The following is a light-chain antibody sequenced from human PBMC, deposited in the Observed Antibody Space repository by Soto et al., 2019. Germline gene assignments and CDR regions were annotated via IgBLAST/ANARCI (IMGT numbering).Light chain of an antibody. CDR2: KAS. Sequence: DIQMTQSPSTLSASVGDRVTITCRASQSISSWLAWYQQKPGKAPNLLIYKASSLESGVPSRFSGSGSGTEFTLTISILQPDDFATYYGQQYNSYPLTFGGGTKVEIK. V-gene: IGKV1-5*03. CDR3: QQYNSYPLT. J-gene: IGKJ4*01. CDR1: QSISSW.